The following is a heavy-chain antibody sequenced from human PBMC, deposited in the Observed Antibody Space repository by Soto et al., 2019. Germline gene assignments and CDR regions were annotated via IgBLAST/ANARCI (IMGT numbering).Heavy chain of an antibody. J-gene: IGHJ4*02. Sequence: EVQLLESGAGLVQPGGSLRLSCAASGFTFNSYAMSWVRQAPGKGLEWVSGISTSGDSTYYADSVKGRFTISRDNSNDTLYLQMNSLRAGDTAVHYCAINSRYCSSTRCYAHWGQGTLVTVSS. CDR1: GFTFNSYA. CDR2: ISTSGDST. V-gene: IGHV3-23*01. D-gene: IGHD2-2*01. CDR3: AINSRYCSSTRCYAH.